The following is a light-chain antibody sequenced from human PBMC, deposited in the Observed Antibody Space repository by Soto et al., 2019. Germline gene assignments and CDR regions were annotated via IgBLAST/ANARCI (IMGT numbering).Light chain of an antibody. CDR3: QQYNGYWT. CDR2: KAS. CDR1: QSISDL. Sequence: DIQMTQSPSTLSASVGDRVTITCRASQSISDLLAWYQQKPGKAPKLLIYKASRLKRGVQSRFSGSGSGTEYTLTISSLQPDDFATYYCQQYNGYWTFGQGTKVEIK. J-gene: IGKJ1*01. V-gene: IGKV1-5*03.